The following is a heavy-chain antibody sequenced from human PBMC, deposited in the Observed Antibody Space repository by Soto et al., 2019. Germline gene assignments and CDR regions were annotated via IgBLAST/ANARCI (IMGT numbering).Heavy chain of an antibody. D-gene: IGHD3-3*01. CDR1: GYTFTSYY. CDR3: AREGITIFGVVTPDYGMDV. V-gene: IGHV1-46*01. CDR2: INPSGGST. Sequence: ASVKVSCKASGYTFTSYYMHWVRQAPGQGLEWMGIINPSGGSTSYAQKFQGRVTMTRDTSTSTVYMELSSLRSEDTAVYYCAREGITIFGVVTPDYGMDVWGQGTTVTVSS. J-gene: IGHJ6*02.